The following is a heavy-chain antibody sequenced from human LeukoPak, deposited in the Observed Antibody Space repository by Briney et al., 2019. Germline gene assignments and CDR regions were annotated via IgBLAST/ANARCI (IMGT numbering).Heavy chain of an antibody. J-gene: IGHJ4*02. Sequence: GASVKVSCKASGGTFSSYAISWVRQAPGQGLEWMGGIIPIFGTANYAQKFQGRVTITADESTSTAYMELSSLRSEDTAVYYCARERKELTGDNIWGQGTLVTVSS. CDR2: IIPIFGTA. V-gene: IGHV1-69*13. CDR3: ARERKELTGDNI. CDR1: GGTFSSYA. D-gene: IGHD7-27*01.